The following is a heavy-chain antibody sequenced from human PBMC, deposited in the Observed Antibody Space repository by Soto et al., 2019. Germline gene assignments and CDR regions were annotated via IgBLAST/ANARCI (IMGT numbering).Heavy chain of an antibody. CDR3: AKDIAVQQTDGFDI. J-gene: IGHJ3*02. D-gene: IGHD6-13*01. V-gene: IGHV3-9*01. CDR2: ITWNSDSI. Sequence: GGSLRLSCAASGFSFDDYAMHWVRQAPGKGLEWVSGITWNSDSIGYADSVKGRFTISRDNAKNSLYLQMNSLRGEDTASYYCAKDIAVQQTDGFDIWGQGTMVTVSS. CDR1: GFSFDDYA.